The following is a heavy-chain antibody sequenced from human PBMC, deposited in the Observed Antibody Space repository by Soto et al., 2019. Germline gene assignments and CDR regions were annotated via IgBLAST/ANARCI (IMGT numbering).Heavy chain of an antibody. Sequence: ASVNVSCKASGYTFTSYGISWVRQAPGQGLEWMGWISAYNGNTNYAQKLQGRVTMTTDTSTSTAYMELRSLRSDDTAVYYCARVSYDILTGSHYFDYWGQGTLVTVSS. V-gene: IGHV1-18*01. J-gene: IGHJ4*02. CDR3: ARVSYDILTGSHYFDY. CDR2: ISAYNGNT. CDR1: GYTFTSYG. D-gene: IGHD3-9*01.